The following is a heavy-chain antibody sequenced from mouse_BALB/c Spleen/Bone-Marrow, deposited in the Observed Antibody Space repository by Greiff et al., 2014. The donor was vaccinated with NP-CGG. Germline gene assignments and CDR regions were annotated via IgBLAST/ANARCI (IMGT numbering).Heavy chain of an antibody. J-gene: IGHJ4*01. D-gene: IGHD2-10*02. CDR3: ARNPYGNYAMDY. Sequence: VHLVESGPGLVAPSQSLSITCTVSGFSLTSYGVHWVRQPPGKGLEWLVVIWNDGNTTYNSALKSRLSISKDNSKSQVFLKMNSLQTDDTAMYYCARNPYGNYAMDYWGQGTSVTVSS. CDR2: IWNDGNT. V-gene: IGHV2-6*02. CDR1: GFSLTSYG.